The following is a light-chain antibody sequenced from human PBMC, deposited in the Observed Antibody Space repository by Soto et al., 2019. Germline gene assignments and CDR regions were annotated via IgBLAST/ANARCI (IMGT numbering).Light chain of an antibody. Sequence: DIQMTQSPSTLSASVGDRVTITCRASQSISSWVAWYQQKPGKGPKLLIYKASHLESGVPSRFSGSGSGTEFTLTISSLQPEDFATYYCQQFNNYPLTFGGGTKVDIK. CDR3: QQFNNYPLT. V-gene: IGKV1-5*03. CDR1: QSISSW. J-gene: IGKJ4*01. CDR2: KAS.